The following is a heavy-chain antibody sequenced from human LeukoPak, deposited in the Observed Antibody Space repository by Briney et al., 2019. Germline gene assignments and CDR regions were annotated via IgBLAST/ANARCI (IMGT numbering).Heavy chain of an antibody. CDR3: AKDGTSYYYIYY. CDR1: GFTFSSYG. Sequence: GGSLRLSCAASGFTFSSYGMSWVRQAPGKGLEWLAFIRYDGSNTYYADSVKGRFTVSRDDSKNTLYLQMNSLRGDDTAVYYCAKDGTSYYYIYYWGQGTLVTVPS. V-gene: IGHV3-30*02. J-gene: IGHJ4*02. D-gene: IGHD2/OR15-2a*01. CDR2: IRYDGSNT.